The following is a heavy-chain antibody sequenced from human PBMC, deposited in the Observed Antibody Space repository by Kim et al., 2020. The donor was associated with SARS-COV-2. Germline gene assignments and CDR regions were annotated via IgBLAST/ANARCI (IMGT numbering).Heavy chain of an antibody. J-gene: IGHJ4*02. V-gene: IGHV3-30*18. CDR1: GFTFSNNG. D-gene: IGHD1-1*01. Sequence: GGSLRLSCVPSGFTFSNNGMHWVRQAPGKGLEWVTFISSDGGTKYYAGSVTGRFTISRDNSKNRLYLQMNGLSTEDTAVYYCAKDRAANWALDYWGQGTLVTVSS. CDR3: AKDRAANWALDY. CDR2: ISSDGGTK.